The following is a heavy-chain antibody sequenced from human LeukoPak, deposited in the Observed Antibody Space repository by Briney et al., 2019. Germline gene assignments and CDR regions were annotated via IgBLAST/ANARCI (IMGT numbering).Heavy chain of an antibody. Sequence: GGSLRLSCAASGFTFSDYTMHWVRQAPGKGLEWVAVISYDGSNKYYADSVKGRFTISRDNSKNTLYLQMNSLRAEDTAVYYCAREGGSSWYLNAFDIWGQGTMVTVSS. D-gene: IGHD6-13*01. CDR3: AREGGSSWYLNAFDI. CDR2: ISYDGSNK. V-gene: IGHV3-30-3*01. J-gene: IGHJ3*02. CDR1: GFTFSDYT.